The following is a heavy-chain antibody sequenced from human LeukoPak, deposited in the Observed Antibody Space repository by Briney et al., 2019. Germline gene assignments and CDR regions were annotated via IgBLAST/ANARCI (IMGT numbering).Heavy chain of an antibody. CDR2: MNPNSGNT. Sequence: APVKVSCKASGYTFTSYDINWVRQATGQGLEWMGWMNPNSGNTGYAQKFQGRVTITRNTSISTAYMELSSLRSEDTAVYYCAREGSSWYLDYWGQGTLVTVSS. CDR3: AREGSSWYLDY. V-gene: IGHV1-8*03. D-gene: IGHD6-13*01. CDR1: GYTFTSYD. J-gene: IGHJ4*02.